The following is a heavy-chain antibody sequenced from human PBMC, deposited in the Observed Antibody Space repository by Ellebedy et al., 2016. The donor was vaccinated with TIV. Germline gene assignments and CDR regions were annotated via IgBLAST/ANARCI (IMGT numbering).Heavy chain of an antibody. J-gene: IGHJ4*02. CDR3: ARIGIGAARVGYDY. V-gene: IGHV3-21*01. CDR1: GFTFSSYS. D-gene: IGHD6-13*01. CDR2: LSGSSKYI. Sequence: PGGSLRLSCAASGFTFSSYSMNWVRHAPGKGLEWVASLSGSSKYIYHADSVQGRFTISRDNAKNSLYLHMTGLRAEDTAVYYCARIGIGAARVGYDYWGQGTLVTVSS.